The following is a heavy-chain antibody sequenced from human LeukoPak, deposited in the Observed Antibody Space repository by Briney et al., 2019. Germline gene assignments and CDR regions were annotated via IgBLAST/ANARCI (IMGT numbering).Heavy chain of an antibody. D-gene: IGHD1-26*01. CDR3: ARAEGAYRPPERDDY. CDR1: GFTFSSYA. CDR2: ISYDGSNK. Sequence: GGSLRLSCAASGFTFSSYAMHWVRQAPGKGLEWVAVISYDGSNKYYADSVKGRFTISRDNSKNTLYLQMNSLRAEDTAVYYCARAEGAYRPPERDDYWGQGTLVTVSS. V-gene: IGHV3-30-3*01. J-gene: IGHJ4*02.